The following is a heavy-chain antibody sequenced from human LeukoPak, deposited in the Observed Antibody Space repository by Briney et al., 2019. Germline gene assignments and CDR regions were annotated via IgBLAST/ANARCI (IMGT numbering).Heavy chain of an antibody. Sequence: GASVKVSCKASGGTFSSYAISWVRQAPGQGLEWMGGIIPIFGTANYAQKFQGRVTITTDESTSTAYMELSSLRSEDTAVYYCARGNTAMPYIWFDPWGQGTLVTVSS. D-gene: IGHD5-18*01. CDR1: GGTFSSYA. CDR2: IIPIFGTA. J-gene: IGHJ5*02. CDR3: ARGNTAMPYIWFDP. V-gene: IGHV1-69*05.